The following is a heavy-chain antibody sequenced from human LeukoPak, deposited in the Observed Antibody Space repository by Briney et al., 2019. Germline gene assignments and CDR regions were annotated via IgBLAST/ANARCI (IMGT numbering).Heavy chain of an antibody. CDR2: INSDGSST. V-gene: IGHV3-74*01. D-gene: IGHD6-19*01. CDR3: ARAAVAAPGDV. J-gene: IGHJ6*02. Sequence: GGSLRLSCSASGXPFSHYWMHWVRQAPGKGLVWVSRINSDGSSTNYADSVKGRFTISRDNAENSLYLQMNSLRAEDTAVYYCARAAVAAPGDVWGQGTTVTVSS. CDR1: GXPFSHYW.